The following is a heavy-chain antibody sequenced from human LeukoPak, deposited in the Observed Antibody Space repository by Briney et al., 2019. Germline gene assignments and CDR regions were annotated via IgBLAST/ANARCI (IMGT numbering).Heavy chain of an antibody. Sequence: SETLSLTCAVYGGSLSGYHWSWIRQPPGKGLEWIGEISHSGSNDYNPSLKSRVTISVDTSKNQFSLNLTSVTAADTAVYYCARIRNYGGIWGQGTMVTVS. CDR3: ARIRNYGGI. J-gene: IGHJ3*02. D-gene: IGHD4-23*01. V-gene: IGHV4-34*01. CDR2: ISHSGSN. CDR1: GGSLSGYH.